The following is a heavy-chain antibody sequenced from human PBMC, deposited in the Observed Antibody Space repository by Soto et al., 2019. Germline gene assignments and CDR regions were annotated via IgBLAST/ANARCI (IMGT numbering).Heavy chain of an antibody. CDR2: IKSKVAGGTT. CDR3: TTDSTQTFCDGGPCYSVLTKIHDS. CDR1: GFTFNNVW. Sequence: GGSLRLSCAASGFTFNNVWMSWVRQAPGKGLEWVGGIKSKVAGGTTDYSAPVQGRFTISRDDSKNTVHLQMNSLKTEDTAVYYCTTDSTQTFCDGGPCYSVLTKIHDSWGQGTLVTVSS. J-gene: IGHJ4*02. D-gene: IGHD2-15*01. V-gene: IGHV3-15*01.